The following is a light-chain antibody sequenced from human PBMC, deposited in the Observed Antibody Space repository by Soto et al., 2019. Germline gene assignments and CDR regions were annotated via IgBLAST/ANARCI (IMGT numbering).Light chain of an antibody. V-gene: IGKV3-20*01. CDR3: QQFGSSIPHT. CDR2: GAS. Sequence: EIVMTQSPCTLSLSPGDRATISCRASQVIGSRYSGWYHKKSGPATRLLIYGASIRATGSPARCSGSRSWTDFTPPIISLEPEDSVVSYCQQFGSSIPHTFGQGTKLEIK. CDR1: QVIGSRY. J-gene: IGKJ2*01.